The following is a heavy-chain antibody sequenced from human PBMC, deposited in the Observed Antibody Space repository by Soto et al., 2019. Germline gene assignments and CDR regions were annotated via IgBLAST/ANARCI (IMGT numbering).Heavy chain of an antibody. D-gene: IGHD3-22*01. CDR3: ARGGYYYDSSGYYPSDY. J-gene: IGHJ4*02. CDR2: INSDGSST. V-gene: IGHV3-74*01. Sequence: EVQLVESGGGLVQPGGSLRLSCAASGFTFSSYWMHWVRQAPGKGLVWVSRINSDGSSTSYADSVKGRFTISRDNAKNTLYLQMNSLRAEDTAVYYCARGGYYYDSSGYYPSDYWGQGTLVTVSS. CDR1: GFTFSSYW.